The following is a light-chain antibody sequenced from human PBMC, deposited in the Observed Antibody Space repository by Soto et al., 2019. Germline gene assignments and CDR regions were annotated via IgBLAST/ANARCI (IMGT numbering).Light chain of an antibody. CDR3: QQSYNRAFT. J-gene: IGKJ3*01. CDR2: AAS. CDR1: QSISSS. Sequence: DIQMTQSPSSLSASVGDRVTITCRASQSISSSLNWYQQKPGKTPKLLIYAASSLQSGVPSRFSGSGSGTDFTLTISSLQPEDFATYYYQQSYNRAFTFGPGTKVDIK. V-gene: IGKV1-39*01.